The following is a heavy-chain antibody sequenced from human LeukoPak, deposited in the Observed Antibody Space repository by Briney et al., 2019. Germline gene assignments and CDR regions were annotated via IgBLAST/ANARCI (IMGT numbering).Heavy chain of an antibody. CDR1: GFTFGSYS. D-gene: IGHD1-14*01. Sequence: GGSLRLSCAASGFTFGSYSMNWVRQAPGKGLEWVSFISSLSGTREYADSVKGRFTISRDNAKNTLYLQMNSLRAEDTAVYYCAKPARTDYADYWGQGTLVTVSS. J-gene: IGHJ4*02. CDR3: AKPARTDYADY. V-gene: IGHV3-48*01. CDR2: ISSLSGTR.